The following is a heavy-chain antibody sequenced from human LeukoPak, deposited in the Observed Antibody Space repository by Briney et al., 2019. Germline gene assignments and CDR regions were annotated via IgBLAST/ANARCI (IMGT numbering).Heavy chain of an antibody. CDR1: GSTFSNYW. V-gene: IGHV3-74*01. J-gene: IGHJ4*02. CDR2: INLERSTT. D-gene: IGHD2/OR15-2a*01. CDR3: ARDPTFPRY. Sequence: GGSLRLSCAASGSTFSNYWMHWVRQAPGKGLVWVSRINLERSTTEYADSVKGRFTISRDNAKNTLYLQMNSLRAEDTAVYYCARDPTFPRYWGQGTLVTVSS.